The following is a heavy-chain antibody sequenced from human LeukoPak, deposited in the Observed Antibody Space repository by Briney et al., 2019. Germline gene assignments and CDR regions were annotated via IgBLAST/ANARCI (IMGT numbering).Heavy chain of an antibody. Sequence: SETLSLTCAVSGYSISSGYCWGWIRQPPGKGLEWIGSIYHSGSTYYNPSLKSRVTISVDTSKNQFSLKLSSVTAADTAVYYCARPLATVGKKDAFDIWGQGTMVTVSS. D-gene: IGHD4-23*01. CDR3: ARPLATVGKKDAFDI. V-gene: IGHV4-38-2*01. CDR1: GYSISSGYC. CDR2: IYHSGST. J-gene: IGHJ3*02.